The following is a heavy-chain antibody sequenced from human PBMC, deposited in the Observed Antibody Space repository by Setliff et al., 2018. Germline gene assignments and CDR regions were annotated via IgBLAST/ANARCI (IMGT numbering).Heavy chain of an antibody. CDR1: GGSISSHY. J-gene: IGHJ6*02. Sequence: SETLSLTCTVSGGSISSHYWSWNRQPPGKGLEWIGSIYYSGSTNYNPSLKSRVTISVDTSKNQFSLKLSSVTAADTAVYYCARASARDYYYYYGMDVWGHGTSVTVSS. CDR3: ARASARDYYYYYGMDV. V-gene: IGHV4-59*11. D-gene: IGHD2-21*02. CDR2: IYYSGST.